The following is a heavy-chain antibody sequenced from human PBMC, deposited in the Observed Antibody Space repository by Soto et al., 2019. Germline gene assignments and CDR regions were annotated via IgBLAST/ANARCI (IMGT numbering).Heavy chain of an antibody. CDR2: INSDGSST. CDR1: GFTFSSYW. CDR3: ASMAGSHPTSDAFDI. D-gene: IGHD1-1*01. V-gene: IGHV3-74*01. Sequence: PGGSLRLSCAASGFTFSSYWMHWVRQAPGKGLVWVSRINSDGSSTSYADSVKGRFTISRDNAKNTLYLQMNSLRAEDTAVYYCASMAGSHPTSDAFDIWGQGTMVTVSS. J-gene: IGHJ3*02.